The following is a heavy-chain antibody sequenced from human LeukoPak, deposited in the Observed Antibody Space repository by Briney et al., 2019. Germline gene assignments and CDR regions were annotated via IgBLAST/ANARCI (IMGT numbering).Heavy chain of an antibody. V-gene: IGHV3-23*01. CDR1: GFTFSSYA. CDR2: ISGSGGST. Sequence: PGGSLKLSCAASGFTFSSYAMSWVRQAPGKGLEWVSAISGSGGSTYYADSVKGRFTISRDNSKNTLYLQMNSLRAEDTAVYYCASHPGDFWGGPVAPKYFDYWGQGTLVTVSS. J-gene: IGHJ4*02. D-gene: IGHD3-3*01. CDR3: ASHPGDFWGGPVAPKYFDY.